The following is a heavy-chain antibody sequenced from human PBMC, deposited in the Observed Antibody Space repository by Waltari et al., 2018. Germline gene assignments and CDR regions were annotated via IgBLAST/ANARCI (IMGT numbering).Heavy chain of an antibody. CDR2: ISYDGSNK. J-gene: IGHJ4*02. CDR1: GFNFSSYA. Sequence: QVQLVESGGGVVQPGRSLRLSCAASGFNFSSYAMHWVRQAPGKGLEWVAVISYDGSNKYYADSVKGRFTISRDNSKNTLYLQMNSLRAEDTAVYYCARDFALGSIVVVPAALWGQGTLVTVSS. D-gene: IGHD2-2*01. V-gene: IGHV3-30-3*01. CDR3: ARDFALGSIVVVPAAL.